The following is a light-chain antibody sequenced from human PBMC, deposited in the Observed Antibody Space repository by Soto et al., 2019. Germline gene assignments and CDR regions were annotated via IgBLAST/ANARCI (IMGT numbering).Light chain of an antibody. CDR1: QSVRSDY. CDR2: GVS. J-gene: IGKJ4*01. Sequence: EIVLTQSPDTLSLSPGQRATLSCRASQSVRSDYFAWYQQKPGQAPRVIIFGVSTRATGVPDRFSGSGSRTDFTLTISRLEPEDFALYYCQQYGNSPLTFGGGTKVEIK. CDR3: QQYGNSPLT. V-gene: IGKV3-20*01.